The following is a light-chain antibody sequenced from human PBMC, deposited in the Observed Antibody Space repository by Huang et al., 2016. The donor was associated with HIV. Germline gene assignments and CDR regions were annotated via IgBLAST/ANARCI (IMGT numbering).Light chain of an antibody. CDR3: MEALQTPYT. Sequence: VVMTQSPLSLPVPPGEPASISCRSSQSLRHRNGLNYLDWYLQKPGPSQQLLIHLGSSRASGVPDRFSGGGSGTDFSLNISRVEAEDAGIYYCMEALQTPYTFGQGTKLEI. V-gene: IGKV2-28*01. CDR1: QSLRHRNGLNY. J-gene: IGKJ2*01. CDR2: LGS.